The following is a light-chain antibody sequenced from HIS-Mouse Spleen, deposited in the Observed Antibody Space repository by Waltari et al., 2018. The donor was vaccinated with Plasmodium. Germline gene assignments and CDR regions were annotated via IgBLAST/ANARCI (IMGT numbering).Light chain of an antibody. V-gene: IGLV2-8*01. CDR3: SSYAGSNNLV. CDR2: EVS. Sequence: QSALTQPPSASGSPGQSVTFTCTETSSDVGGDNYVSWYQQHPGKAPKLMIYEVSKRPSGVPDRFSGSKSGNTASLTVSGLQAEDEADYYCSSYAGSNNLVFGGGTKLTVL. J-gene: IGLJ2*01. CDR1: SSDVGGDNY.